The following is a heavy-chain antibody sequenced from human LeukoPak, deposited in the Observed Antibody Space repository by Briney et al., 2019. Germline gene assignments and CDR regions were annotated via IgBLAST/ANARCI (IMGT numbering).Heavy chain of an antibody. V-gene: IGHV4-31*03. Sequence: PSQTLSLTCTVSGGSISSGGYYWSWIRQHPGKGLEWIGYIYYSGSTYYNPSLKSRVTISVDTSKNQFSLKLSSVTAADTAVYYCARESPSYEVPAAIGDYYNYGMDVWGQGTTVTVSS. J-gene: IGHJ6*02. D-gene: IGHD2-2*01. CDR2: IYYSGST. CDR1: GGSISSGGYY. CDR3: ARESPSYEVPAAIGDYYNYGMDV.